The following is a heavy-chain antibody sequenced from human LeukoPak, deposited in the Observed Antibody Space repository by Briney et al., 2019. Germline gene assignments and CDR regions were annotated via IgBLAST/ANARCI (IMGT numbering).Heavy chain of an antibody. Sequence: GGSLRLSCAASGFTFSSYSMNWVHQAPGKGLEWVSYISSSSSTIYYADSVKGRFTISRDNAKNSLYLQMNSLRDEDTAVYYCARERSDYGDYWSDAFDIWGQGTMVTVSS. V-gene: IGHV3-48*02. CDR3: ARERSDYGDYWSDAFDI. J-gene: IGHJ3*02. D-gene: IGHD4-17*01. CDR2: ISSSSSTI. CDR1: GFTFSSYS.